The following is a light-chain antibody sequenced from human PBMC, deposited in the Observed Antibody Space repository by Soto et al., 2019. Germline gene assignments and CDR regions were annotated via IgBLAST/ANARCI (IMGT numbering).Light chain of an antibody. CDR1: QSIGSW. V-gene: IGKV1-5*03. J-gene: IGKJ1*01. CDR3: QRYNSYWT. CDR2: KAS. Sequence: DIQMTQSPSTLSASVGDRVTITCRASQSIGSWLAWYQQKPGKAPKLLIYKASTLESGVPSSFSGSGSGTEFTLTISSLQPDDFATYYCQRYNSYWTFGQGTKVDIK.